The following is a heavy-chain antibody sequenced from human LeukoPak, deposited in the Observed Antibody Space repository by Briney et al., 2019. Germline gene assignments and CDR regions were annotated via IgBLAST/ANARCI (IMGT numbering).Heavy chain of an antibody. CDR1: GGSFSGYY. V-gene: IGHV4-34*01. D-gene: IGHD3-22*01. CDR3: ARGQYYYDSSGYYPPRLPSAFDI. Sequence: PSETLSLTCAVYGGSFSGYYWSWIRQPPGKGLEWIGEINHSGSTNYNPSLKSRVTISVDTSKNQFSLKLSSVTAADTAVYYCARGQYYYDSSGYYPPRLPSAFDIWGQGTMVTVSS. CDR2: INHSGST. J-gene: IGHJ3*02.